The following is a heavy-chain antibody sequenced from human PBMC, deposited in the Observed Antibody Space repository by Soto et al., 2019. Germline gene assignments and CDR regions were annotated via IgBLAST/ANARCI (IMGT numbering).Heavy chain of an antibody. V-gene: IGHV3-30-3*01. J-gene: IGHJ6*02. Sequence: QVQLVESGGGVVQPGRSLRLSCAASGFTFSSYGVHWVRQAPGKGLEWVAVISYDGSNKHYADSVKGRFTISRDNSKTTLYLQMNSLRAEDTAVYYCARDWYSSGWMGYDYYYGVDVWGQGTTVTVSS. D-gene: IGHD6-19*01. CDR1: GFTFSSYG. CDR3: ARDWYSSGWMGYDYYYGVDV. CDR2: ISYDGSNK.